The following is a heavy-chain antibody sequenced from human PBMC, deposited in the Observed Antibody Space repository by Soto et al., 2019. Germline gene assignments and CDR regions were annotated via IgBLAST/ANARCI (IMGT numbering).Heavy chain of an antibody. V-gene: IGHV4-39*01. CDR3: ARHTYSFQEPFDS. CDR2: VNYNGNT. D-gene: IGHD2-21*01. Sequence: QLQLQESGPRLVKPSETLSLTCAVSGGSMSSSAYFWAWVRQPPGKPLEWIGSVNYNGNTYYNPSLRSRVTISMDPFENHFSRRLTSVTAADTAVFYCARHTYSFQEPFDSWGQGALVTVSS. CDR1: GGSMSSSAYF. J-gene: IGHJ4*02.